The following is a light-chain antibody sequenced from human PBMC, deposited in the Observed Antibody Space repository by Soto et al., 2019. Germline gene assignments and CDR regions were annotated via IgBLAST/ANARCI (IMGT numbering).Light chain of an antibody. CDR2: AAS. J-gene: IGKJ3*01. CDR1: QDISSW. Sequence: DIQMTQSPSSVSASVGDSVTITCRASQDISSWVAWYQQKPGKAPKLLIHAASSLQDGVPSRFSGSGSGTDFTLTISSLQPEDFATYYCQEVNSFPGVTFGPGPKVDIK. CDR3: QEVNSFPGVT. V-gene: IGKV1-12*01.